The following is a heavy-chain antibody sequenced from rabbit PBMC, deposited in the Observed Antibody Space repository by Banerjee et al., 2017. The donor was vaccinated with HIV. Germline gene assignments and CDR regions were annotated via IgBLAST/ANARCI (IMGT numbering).Heavy chain of an antibody. J-gene: IGHJ6*01. CDR1: GFSFSGGYY. CDR3: ARYAAYTGVGYVLDL. Sequence: QSLEESGGDLVKPGASLTLTCTASGFSFSGGYYMCWVRQAPGKGLEWIACIYAGSGGSTYYASWAKGRFTISKTSSTTVTLQMTSLTAADTATYFCARYAAYTGVGYVLDLWGQGTLVTVS. D-gene: IGHD6-1*01. CDR2: IYAGSGGST. V-gene: IGHV1S40*01.